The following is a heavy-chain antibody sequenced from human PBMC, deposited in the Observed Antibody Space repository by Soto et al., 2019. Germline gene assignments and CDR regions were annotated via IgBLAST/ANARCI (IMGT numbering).Heavy chain of an antibody. D-gene: IGHD2-15*01. CDR3: ARGASIVATPRYFDY. CDR1: GGSISSYY. J-gene: IGHJ4*02. V-gene: IGHV4-59*01. Sequence: SETLSLTCSVSGGSISSYYWSWIRQPPGKGLEWIGYIYYSGSTNYNPSLKSRVTISIDTSKKQFSLKLSSVTAADTAVYYCARGASIVATPRYFDYWGQGTLVTVSS. CDR2: IYYSGST.